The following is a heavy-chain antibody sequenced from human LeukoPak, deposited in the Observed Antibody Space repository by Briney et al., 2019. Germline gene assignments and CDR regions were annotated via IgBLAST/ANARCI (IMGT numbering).Heavy chain of an antibody. V-gene: IGHV3-48*01. CDR1: GFTFSSYS. J-gene: IGHJ4*02. D-gene: IGHD6-19*01. Sequence: GGSLRLSCAVSGFTFSSYSMNWVRQAPGKGLEWVSYINPGSSNKYYADSVKGRFTISRDNGRNSLYLQMNSLRAEDTAVYYCARAAFSSGPDYWGQGILVTVSS. CDR3: ARAAFSSGPDY. CDR2: INPGSSNK.